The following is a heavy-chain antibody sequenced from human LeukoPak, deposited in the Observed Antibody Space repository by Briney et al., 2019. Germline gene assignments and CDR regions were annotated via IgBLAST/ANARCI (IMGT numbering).Heavy chain of an antibody. D-gene: IGHD5-18*01. J-gene: IGHJ4*02. CDR3: SRGPLPVTYSYVY. CDR1: GFTFSDYY. Sequence: PGGSLRLSCAASGFTFSDYYMSWVRQAPGKGLEWVANIKQDGSDKKYVDSVKGRFTISRDNAKNSLYLQMNSLRADDTAVYYCSRGPLPVTYSYVYWGQGTLVTVSS. CDR2: IKQDGSDK. V-gene: IGHV3-7*04.